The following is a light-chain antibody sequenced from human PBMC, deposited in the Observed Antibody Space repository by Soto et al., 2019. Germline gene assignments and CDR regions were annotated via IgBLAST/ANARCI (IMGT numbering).Light chain of an antibody. V-gene: IGKV1-39*01. CDR1: QSISSY. J-gene: IGKJ1*01. CDR3: QQSYSTPQT. Sequence: DSQMTQSPSSLSASVGGRVTDTCGASQSISSYLNWYQQKPGKXXKXXIYAASSLQSGVPSRFSGSGSGTDGTLTISSLQPEDFATYYCQQSYSTPQTFGQGTKVDIK. CDR2: AAS.